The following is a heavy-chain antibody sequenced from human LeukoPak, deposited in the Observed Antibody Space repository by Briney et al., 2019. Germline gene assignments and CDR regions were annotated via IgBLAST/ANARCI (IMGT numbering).Heavy chain of an antibody. J-gene: IGHJ4*02. V-gene: IGHV1-2*02. CDR3: AREESIGRYQFLHDY. CDR2: INPNSGGA. Sequence: ASVKVSCKASGYTFTGYYIHWVRQAPGQGLEWMGWINPNSGGANYAQKFQGRVTMTRDTSISTAYMDLSRLRSDDTAVYYCAREESIGRYQFLHDYWGQGTLVTVSS. CDR1: GYTFTGYY. D-gene: IGHD1-26*01.